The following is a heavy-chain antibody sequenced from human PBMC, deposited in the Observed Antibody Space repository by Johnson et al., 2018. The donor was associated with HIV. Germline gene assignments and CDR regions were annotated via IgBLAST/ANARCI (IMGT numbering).Heavy chain of an antibody. Sequence: VQLVESGGGAVQPGGSLRLSCAASGFSFSSYAMHWVRQAPAKGLEWISYISSGASSIYYADSVRGRFTISRDNSKNTLHLQMNSLRAEDTAVYYCARPGIEAAGYDAFDFWGQGTMVTVSS. CDR3: ARPGIEAAGYDAFDF. CDR2: ISSGASSI. V-gene: IGHV3-48*03. J-gene: IGHJ3*01. CDR1: GFSFSSYA. D-gene: IGHD6-13*01.